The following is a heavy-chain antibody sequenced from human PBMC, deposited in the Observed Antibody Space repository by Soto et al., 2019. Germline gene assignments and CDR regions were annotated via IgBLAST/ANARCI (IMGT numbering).Heavy chain of an antibody. D-gene: IGHD2-2*01. CDR1: GFTFSSYG. CDR2: ISGSGDST. V-gene: IGHV3-23*01. Sequence: EVQVLESGGGLAQPGGSLRLSCATSGFTFSSYGMTWVRQAPGKGLEWVSAISGSGDSTFYADSLGGRFTISRDNSKNTRYLQMRSLRAGDTAMYYCAKTSSASGRECPGHWGQGTQVTVSS. J-gene: IGHJ4*02. CDR3: AKTSSASGRECPGH.